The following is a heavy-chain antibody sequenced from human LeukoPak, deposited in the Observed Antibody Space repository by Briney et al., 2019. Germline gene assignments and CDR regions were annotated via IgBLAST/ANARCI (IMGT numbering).Heavy chain of an antibody. CDR2: IYYSGST. J-gene: IGHJ6*03. CDR3: ARVVTDNYYYYMDV. Sequence: RTSETLSLTCTVSGDSISSYYWSWIRQPPGKGLEWIGYIYYSGSTNYNPSLKSRVTISLDMSKNQFSLKLSTGTAADTAVYYCARVVTDNYYYYMDVWGKGTTVTISS. V-gene: IGHV4-59*01. CDR1: GDSISSYY. D-gene: IGHD1-20*01.